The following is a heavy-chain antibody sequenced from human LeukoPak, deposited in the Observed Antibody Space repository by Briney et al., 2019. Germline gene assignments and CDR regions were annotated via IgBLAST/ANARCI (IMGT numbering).Heavy chain of an antibody. D-gene: IGHD5-18*01. J-gene: IGHJ5*02. V-gene: IGHV4-34*01. CDR1: GGSFSGYY. Sequence: SETLSLTCAVYGGSFSGYYWSWIRQPAGKGLEWIGEINHSGSTNYNPSLKSRVTISVDTSKNQFSLKLNSVTAADTAVYYCARRRGYSYANWFDPWGRGTLVTVSS. CDR3: ARRRGYSYANWFDP. CDR2: INHSGST.